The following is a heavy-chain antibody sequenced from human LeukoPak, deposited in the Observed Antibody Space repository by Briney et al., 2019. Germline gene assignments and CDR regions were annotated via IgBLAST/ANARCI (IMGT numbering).Heavy chain of an antibody. CDR3: ARDPYAFQYYGMDV. J-gene: IGHJ6*02. V-gene: IGHV3-23*01. CDR2: ISGSGGST. Sequence: GGSLRLSCAASGFTFSSHAVSWVRRAPGKGLEWVSGISGSGGSTYYADSVKGRFTISRDNSKNTVFLQMNSLRAEDTAVYYCARDPYAFQYYGMDVWGQGTTVTVSS. CDR1: GFTFSSHA. D-gene: IGHD4-17*01.